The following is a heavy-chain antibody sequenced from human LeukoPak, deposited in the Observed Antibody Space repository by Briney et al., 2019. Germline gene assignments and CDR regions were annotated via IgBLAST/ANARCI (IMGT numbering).Heavy chain of an antibody. CDR3: ARARYSSSWYYFDY. CDR1: GGSISSGGYY. Sequence: SETLSLTCAVSGGSISSGGYYWSLIRQPPGKGLEWIGYIYHSGSTYYNPSLKSRVTISVDRSKNQFSLKLSSVTAADTAVYYCARARYSSSWYYFDYWGQGTLVTVSS. D-gene: IGHD6-13*01. J-gene: IGHJ4*02. V-gene: IGHV4-30-2*01. CDR2: IYHSGST.